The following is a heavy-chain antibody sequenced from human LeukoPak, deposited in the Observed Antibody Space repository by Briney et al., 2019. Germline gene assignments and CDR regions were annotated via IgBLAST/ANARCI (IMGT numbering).Heavy chain of an antibody. CDR3: ARHTVDTAVVSADAFDI. V-gene: IGHV4-59*08. CDR1: GGSISSYY. D-gene: IGHD5-18*01. CDR2: IYYSGST. J-gene: IGHJ3*02. Sequence: SETLSLTCTVSGGSISSYYWSWIRQPPGKGLEWIGYIYYSGSTNYNPSLKSRVTISVDTSKNQFSLKLSSVTAADTAVYYCARHTVDTAVVSADAFDIWGQGTMVTVSS.